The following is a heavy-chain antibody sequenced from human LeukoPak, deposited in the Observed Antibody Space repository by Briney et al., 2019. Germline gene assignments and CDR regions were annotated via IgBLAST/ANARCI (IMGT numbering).Heavy chain of an antibody. D-gene: IGHD5-24*01. CDR1: GFTFSSYW. CDR2: TNSDGSST. CDR3: ARARWYSSDY. Sequence: GGSLRLSCAASGFTFSSYWMFWVRQAPGKGLVWVSSTNSDGSSTGYTDSVKGRFTVSRDNAKNTLYLQMNSLRAEDTAVYYCARARWYSSDYWGQGTLVTVSS. J-gene: IGHJ4*02. V-gene: IGHV3-74*01.